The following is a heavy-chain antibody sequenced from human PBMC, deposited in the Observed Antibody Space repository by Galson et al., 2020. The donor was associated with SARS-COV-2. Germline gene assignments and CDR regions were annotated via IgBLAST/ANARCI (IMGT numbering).Heavy chain of an antibody. CDR2: IYSGGST. V-gene: IGHV3-53*01. Sequence: GGSLRLSCAASGFTVSSNYISWVRQAQGKGQEWVSVIYSGGSTYNADSVKGRFTITRDNSKNTLYLQMNSLRAEDTSVYYCARDLADYGMDVWGQGTTVTVSS. J-gene: IGHJ6*02. CDR1: GFTVSSNY. D-gene: IGHD2-21*01. CDR3: ARDLADYGMDV.